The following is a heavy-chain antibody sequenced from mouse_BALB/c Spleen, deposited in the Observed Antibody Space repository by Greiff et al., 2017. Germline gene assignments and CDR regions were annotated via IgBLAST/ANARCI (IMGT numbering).Heavy chain of an antibody. D-gene: IGHD2-4*01. V-gene: IGHV5-17*02. CDR1: GFTFSSFG. J-gene: IGHJ4*01. CDR3: ARSIYYDYAMDY. Sequence: EVQGVESGGGLVQPGGSRKLSCAASGFTFSSFGMHWVRQAPEKGLEWVAYISSGSSTIYYADTVMGRFTISRDNPKNTLFLQMTSLRSEDTAMYYCARSIYYDYAMDYWGQGTSVTVSS. CDR2: ISSGSSTI.